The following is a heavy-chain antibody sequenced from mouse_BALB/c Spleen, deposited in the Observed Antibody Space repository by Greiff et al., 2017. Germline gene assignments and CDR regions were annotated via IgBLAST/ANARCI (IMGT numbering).Heavy chain of an antibody. CDR1: GFNIKDPY. V-gene: IGHV1-69*02. J-gene: IGHJ2*01. D-gene: IGHD2-1*01. Sequence: QVQLQQSGAELVKPGASVKLSCTASGFNIKDPYMHWVKQRPEQGLEWIGAIDTSDSYTSYNQKFKGKATLTVDESSSTAYMQLSSLTSEDSAVYYCARRGNEGFDYWGQGTTLTVSS. CDR3: ARRGNEGFDY. CDR2: IDTSDSYT.